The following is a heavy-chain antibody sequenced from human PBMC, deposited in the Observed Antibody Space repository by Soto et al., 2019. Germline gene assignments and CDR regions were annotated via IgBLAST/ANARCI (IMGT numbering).Heavy chain of an antibody. CDR2: ISYDGGNI. D-gene: IGHD2-21*01. CDR1: GFDFRSYA. J-gene: IGHJ6*02. CDR3: AKGILSATIAPYAMDV. Sequence: QVQLVESGGGVVQPGASLRLSCEASGFDFRSYAMHWVRQAPGKGLEWVGVISYDGGNIYYADSVKGRFTISRDNSKNTLYVQVKSLRPEDTAVYYCAKGILSATIAPYAMDVWGQGTTVTVSS. V-gene: IGHV3-30*18.